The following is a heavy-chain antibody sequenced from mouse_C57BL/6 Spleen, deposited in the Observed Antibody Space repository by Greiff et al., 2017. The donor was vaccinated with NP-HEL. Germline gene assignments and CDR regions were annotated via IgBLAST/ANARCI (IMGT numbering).Heavy chain of an antibody. J-gene: IGHJ2*01. CDR1: GYTFTEYT. CDR3: ARHEAHYYGSSYFDY. CDR2: FYPGSGSI. Sequence: VQVVESGAELVKPGASVKLSCKASGYTFTEYTIHWVKQRSGQGLEWIGWFYPGSGSIKYNEKFKDKATLTADKSSSTVYMELSRLTSEDSAVYFCARHEAHYYGSSYFDYWGQGTTLTVSS. V-gene: IGHV1-62-2*01. D-gene: IGHD1-1*01.